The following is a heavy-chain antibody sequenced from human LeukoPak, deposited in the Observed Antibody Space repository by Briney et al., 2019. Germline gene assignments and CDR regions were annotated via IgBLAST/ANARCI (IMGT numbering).Heavy chain of an antibody. Sequence: GGSLRLSCAASGFTFSSYWMGWVRQAPGKGLEWVANIKQDGSEKYYVDSVKGRFTISRDNAKNSLYLQMNSLRAEDTAVYYCAREGGLGSLDYWGQGTLVTVSS. V-gene: IGHV3-7*01. D-gene: IGHD3-10*01. CDR1: GFTFSSYW. J-gene: IGHJ4*02. CDR2: IKQDGSEK. CDR3: AREGGLGSLDY.